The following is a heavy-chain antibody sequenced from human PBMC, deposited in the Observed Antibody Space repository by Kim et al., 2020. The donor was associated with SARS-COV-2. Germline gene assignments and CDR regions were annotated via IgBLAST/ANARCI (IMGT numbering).Heavy chain of an antibody. CDR3: ARDQGPLLWFGEFLPGATYYYYGMDV. J-gene: IGHJ6*02. Sequence: GGSLRLSCAASGFTFSSYSMNWVRQAPGKGLEWVSSISSSSSYIYYADSVKGRFTISRDNAKNSLYLQMNSLRAEDTAVYYCARDQGPLLWFGEFLPGATYYYYGMDVWGQGTTVTVSS. D-gene: IGHD3-10*01. CDR2: ISSSSSYI. CDR1: GFTFSSYS. V-gene: IGHV3-21*01.